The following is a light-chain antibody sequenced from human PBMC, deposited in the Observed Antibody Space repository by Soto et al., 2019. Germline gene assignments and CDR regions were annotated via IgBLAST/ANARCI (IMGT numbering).Light chain of an antibody. Sequence: QSVLTQPRSVSGSPGQSVTISCTGTGNDVGGYNYVSWYQQHPGKAPKLIIYDVSKRPSGVPDRFSGSKSGNTASLTISGLQAEDEPDYSCSSAAGGYFSVFGTGTRSPS. CDR3: SSAAGGYFSV. V-gene: IGLV2-11*01. J-gene: IGLJ1*01. CDR2: DVS. CDR1: GNDVGGYNY.